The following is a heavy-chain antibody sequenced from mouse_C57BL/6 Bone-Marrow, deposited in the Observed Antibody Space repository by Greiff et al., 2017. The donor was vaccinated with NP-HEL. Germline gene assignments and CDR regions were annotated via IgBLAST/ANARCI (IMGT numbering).Heavy chain of an antibody. V-gene: IGHV14-2*01. J-gene: IGHJ1*03. CDR2: IDPEDGET. CDR3: ARSSVVGWYFDV. Sequence: EVQVVESGAELVKPGASVKLSCTASGFNITDYYMHWVKQRTEQGLEWIGRIDPEDGETKYAPKFQGKATITADTSSNTAYLQLSSLTSEDTAVYYCARSSVVGWYFDVWGTGTTVTVSS. D-gene: IGHD1-1*01. CDR1: GFNITDYY.